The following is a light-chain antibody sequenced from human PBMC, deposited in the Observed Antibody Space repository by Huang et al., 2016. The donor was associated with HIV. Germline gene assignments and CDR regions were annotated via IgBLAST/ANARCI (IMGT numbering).Light chain of an antibody. CDR2: DVS. CDR3: QQRYSWPLT. V-gene: IGKV3-11*01. CDR1: QSVTTY. J-gene: IGKJ4*01. Sequence: GVTQSPATLSLSPGERATLSCRASQSVTTYLAWYQQKRGQAPRLLIYDVSKRATGVPARFSGSGSGTDFSLTISGLEPEDFTVYYCQQRYSWPLTFGGWTKVEIK.